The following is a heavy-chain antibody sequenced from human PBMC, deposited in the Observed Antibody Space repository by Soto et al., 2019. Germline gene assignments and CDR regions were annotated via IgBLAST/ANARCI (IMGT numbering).Heavy chain of an antibody. CDR1: GFTFTSYG. D-gene: IGHD4-4*01. V-gene: IGHV3-30*03. Sequence: GGSLRLSCAASGFTFTSYGMHWVRQAPGKGLEWMALILHDGSAEYYADSVKGRFTISRDNSKNTLYLQMNSLRAEDTAVYYCARSRDGYSFYFYYGMDGWGQGTRSPSP. CDR2: ILHDGSAE. J-gene: IGHJ6*02. CDR3: ARSRDGYSFYFYYGMDG.